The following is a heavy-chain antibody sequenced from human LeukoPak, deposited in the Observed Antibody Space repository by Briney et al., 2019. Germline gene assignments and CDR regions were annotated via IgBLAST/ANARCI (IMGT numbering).Heavy chain of an antibody. J-gene: IGHJ4*02. D-gene: IGHD1-26*01. CDR1: GGSFSGYS. CDR3: ARYVHQWELQ. V-gene: IGHV4-34*01. CDR2: INHSGST. Sequence: PSETLSLTCAVYGGSFSGYSWSWIRQPPGKGLEWIGEINHSGSTNYNPSLKSRVTISVDTSKNQFSLRLSSVTAADTAVYYCARYVHQWELQWGQGTLVTVSS.